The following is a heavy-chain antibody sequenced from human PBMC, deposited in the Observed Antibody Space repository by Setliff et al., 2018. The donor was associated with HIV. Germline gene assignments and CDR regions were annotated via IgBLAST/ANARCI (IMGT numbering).Heavy chain of an antibody. Sequence: SETLSLTCTVSGGSISSGSYYWSWIRQPAGKGLEWIGRIHTSGSTNYNPSLKSRVTMAVDTSKNQFSLRLRSVTAVDTAVYYCARSSIVQVPAAPDAPFDVWGQGTMVTVSS. J-gene: IGHJ3*01. CDR2: IHTSGST. V-gene: IGHV4-61*02. CDR3: ARSSIVQVPAAPDAPFDV. CDR1: GGSISSGSYY. D-gene: IGHD2-2*01.